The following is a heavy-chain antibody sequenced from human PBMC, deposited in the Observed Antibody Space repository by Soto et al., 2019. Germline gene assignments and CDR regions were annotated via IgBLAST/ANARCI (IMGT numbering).Heavy chain of an antibody. CDR1: GFTFSRFG. CDR2: ISYDGNNK. D-gene: IGHD6-6*01. V-gene: IGHV3-30*18. J-gene: IGHJ6*02. CDR3: AKEKLSQAQIAAHRGMDV. Sequence: QVHLVESGGGVVQPGRSLRLSCAASGFTFSRFGMHWVRQAPGKGLEWVAVISYDGNNKYYADSVKGRFTISRDNSKNTLYLHMNSVGDEDTAVYFGAKEKLSQAQIAAHRGMDVVGQGTAFTASS.